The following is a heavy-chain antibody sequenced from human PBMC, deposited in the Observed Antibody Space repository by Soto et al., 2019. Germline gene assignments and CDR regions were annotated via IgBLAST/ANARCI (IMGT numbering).Heavy chain of an antibody. V-gene: IGHV4-61*08. CDR2: IYYSGST. D-gene: IGHD3-10*01. CDR3: ATGSGSYSYYFDY. J-gene: IGHJ4*02. CDR1: GGSISSGGYS. Sequence: TLSLTCAVSGGSISSGGYSWSWIRQPPGKGLEWIGYIYYSGSTNYNPSLKSRVTISVDTSKNRFSLKLSSVTAADTAVYYCATGSGSYSYYFDYWGQGTLVTAPQ.